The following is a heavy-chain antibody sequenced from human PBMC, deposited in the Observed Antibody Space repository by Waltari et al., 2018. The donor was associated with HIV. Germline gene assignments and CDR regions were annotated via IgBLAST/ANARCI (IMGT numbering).Heavy chain of an antibody. D-gene: IGHD3-3*01. CDR3: SRDTFGEYDF. Sequence: EVQLVQSGGGLIKPGGSLRLSCAASGFSVTNYWMHWVRQRPGKGLVWVSRINSDGRTIDYADSVKGRFTISRDSAKNTLSLQMNSLREEDTAVYYCSRDTFGEYDFWGQGALVTVSS. CDR1: GFSVTNYW. V-gene: IGHV3-74*01. J-gene: IGHJ4*02. CDR2: INSDGRTI.